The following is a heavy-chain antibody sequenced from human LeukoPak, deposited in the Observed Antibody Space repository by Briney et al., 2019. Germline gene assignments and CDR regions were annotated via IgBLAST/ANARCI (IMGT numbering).Heavy chain of an antibody. D-gene: IGHD5/OR15-5a*01. V-gene: IGHV4-59*08. CDR1: GGSISTDY. J-gene: IGHJ3*02. Sequence: SETLSLTCTVSGGSISTDYWSWIRQSPGAGLELIGSVYYSGSTNYSPSLKSRVRISVDTSKNQFSLELSSVTAADTAVYYCAVNSTKHTFDIWGQGTMVTVSS. CDR3: AVNSTKHTFDI. CDR2: VYYSGST.